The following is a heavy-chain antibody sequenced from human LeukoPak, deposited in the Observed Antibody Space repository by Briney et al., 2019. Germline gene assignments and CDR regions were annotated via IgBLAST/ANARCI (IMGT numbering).Heavy chain of an antibody. V-gene: IGHV4-59*12. J-gene: IGHJ2*01. CDR2: IYYSGST. CDR3: ARTFGGVIVPWYFDL. CDR1: GGSISNYY. D-gene: IGHD3-16*02. Sequence: PSETLSLTCTVSGGSISNYYWSWIRQPPGKGLEWIGSIYYSGSTYYNPSLKSRVTISVDTSKNQFSLKLSSVTAADTAVYYCARTFGGVIVPWYFDLWGRGTLVTVSS.